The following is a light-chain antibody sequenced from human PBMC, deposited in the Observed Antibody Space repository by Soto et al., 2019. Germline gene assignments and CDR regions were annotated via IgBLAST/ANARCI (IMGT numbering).Light chain of an antibody. Sequence: QSVLTQPPSASGSPGQSVTISCTGTSSDVGGYNYVSWYQQHPGKAPKLMIYEVSKRPSGVPDRFSGSKSGTSASLAITGLQAEDEADYYCQSYDRSLSGSVFGGGTQLTVL. J-gene: IGLJ3*02. V-gene: IGLV2-8*01. CDR3: QSYDRSLSGSV. CDR2: EVS. CDR1: SSDVGGYNY.